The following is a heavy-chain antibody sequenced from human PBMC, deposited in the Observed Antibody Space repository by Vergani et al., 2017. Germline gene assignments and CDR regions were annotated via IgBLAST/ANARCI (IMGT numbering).Heavy chain of an antibody. D-gene: IGHD2-15*01. Sequence: QVQLQQWGAGLLKPSETLSLTCAVYGGSFSGYYWSWIRQPPGXGLEWIGEINHSGSTNYNPSLKSRVTISVDTSKNQFSLKRSSVTAADTAVYYCARCSGIGYCSGGSCYSSRWFDPWGQGTLVTVSS. CDR3: ARCSGIGYCSGGSCYSSRWFDP. CDR1: GGSFSGYY. CDR2: INHSGST. J-gene: IGHJ5*02. V-gene: IGHV4-34*01.